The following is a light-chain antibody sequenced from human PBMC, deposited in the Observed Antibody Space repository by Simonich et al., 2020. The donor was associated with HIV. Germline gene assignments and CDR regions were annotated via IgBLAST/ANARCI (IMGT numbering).Light chain of an antibody. CDR3: SSYTSSSTLV. J-gene: IGLJ2*01. Sequence: QSALTQPASVSGSPGQSITISCTGTNSEVGGYNFVSWYQQHPGKAPKLFIYGVNTRPSGVSNRFSRSKSGNTASLTISGLQAEDEADYYCSSYTSSSTLVFGGGTKLTVL. CDR1: NSEVGGYNF. V-gene: IGLV2-14*03. CDR2: GVN.